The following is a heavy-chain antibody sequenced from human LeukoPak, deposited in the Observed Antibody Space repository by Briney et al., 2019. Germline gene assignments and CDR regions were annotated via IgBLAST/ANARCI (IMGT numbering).Heavy chain of an antibody. J-gene: IGHJ4*02. CDR2: ISGSGGST. CDR3: AKLPNYYDSSGYYSAFGY. V-gene: IGHV3-23*01. D-gene: IGHD3-22*01. CDR1: GFTFSSYA. Sequence: GGSLRLSCAASGFTFSSYAMSWVRQAPGKGLEWVSAISGSGGSTYYADSVKGRFTISRDNSKNTLYLQMNSLRAEDTAVYYCAKLPNYYDSSGYYSAFGYWGQGTLVTVSS.